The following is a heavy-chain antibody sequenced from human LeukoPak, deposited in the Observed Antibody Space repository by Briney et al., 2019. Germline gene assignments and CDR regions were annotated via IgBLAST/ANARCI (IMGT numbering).Heavy chain of an antibody. CDR1: GFSVGDYA. V-gene: IGHV3-49*04. CDR3: TRGLEGFTAYDDF. J-gene: IGHJ4*02. D-gene: IGHD5-12*01. CDR2: IRSKTYGGTA. Sequence: PGRSLTLSCRASGFSVGDYAMSWVRQAPGKGLEWVGFIRSKTYGGTADYAASVEGRFTISRDDSNNIVYLQMNSLKTEDTAVYYCTRGLEGFTAYDDFWGRGTLVTVSS.